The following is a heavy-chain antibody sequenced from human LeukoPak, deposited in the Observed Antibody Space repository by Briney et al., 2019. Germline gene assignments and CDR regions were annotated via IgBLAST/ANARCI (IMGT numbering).Heavy chain of an antibody. D-gene: IGHD6-13*01. J-gene: IGHJ4*02. CDR3: ARDKESGNSWYYFDN. V-gene: IGHV3-53*05. Sequence: PGGSLRLSCAASGFTVSSNYMSWVRQAPGKGLEWVSVIYSGGSTYYADSVKGRFTISRDNSKNTVYLQMNSLRPDDTAVYYCARDKESGNSWYYFDNWGQGTLVTVSS. CDR2: IYSGGST. CDR1: GFTVSSNY.